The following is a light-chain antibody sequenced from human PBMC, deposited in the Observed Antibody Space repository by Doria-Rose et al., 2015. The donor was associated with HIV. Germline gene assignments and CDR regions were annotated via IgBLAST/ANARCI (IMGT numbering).Light chain of an antibody. CDR1: QGISNS. CDR3: QQYYSTPLT. CDR2: DAS. V-gene: IGKV1-NL1*01. Sequence: SPSSLSASVGDTVTITCRANQGISNSLAWYQQKPGKAPKLLLYDASRLESGVPSRFGGSGSGTDYTLTISSLQPEDFATYYCQQYYSTPLTFGQGTQVEV. J-gene: IGKJ1*01.